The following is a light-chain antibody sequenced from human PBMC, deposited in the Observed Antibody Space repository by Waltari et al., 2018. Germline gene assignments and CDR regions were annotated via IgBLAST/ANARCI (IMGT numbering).Light chain of an antibody. Sequence: IVMTQSPLSLPVTPGDPASISCRSSQSLLHSSGYNYLEWYLQKPGKSPQLLIYVNSNRASGVPDRIRGSGSGTNFTLEISRVEADDVGVYYCMQALQNPYTFGQGTKLEIK. CDR3: MQALQNPYT. CDR2: VNS. V-gene: IGKV2-28*01. J-gene: IGKJ2*01. CDR1: QSLLHSSGYNY.